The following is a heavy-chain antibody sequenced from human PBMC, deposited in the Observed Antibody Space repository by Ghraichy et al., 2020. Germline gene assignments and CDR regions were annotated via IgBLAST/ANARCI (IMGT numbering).Heavy chain of an antibody. CDR3: VRTLSWEAAN. CDR2: IYYSGTT. CDR1: GGSISSTIHY. D-gene: IGHD1-26*01. J-gene: IGHJ4*02. Sequence: SETLSLTCTVSGGSISSTIHYWGWIRQPPGKGLEWIVSIYYSGTTYYNPSLRSRVSISVDTSNNQFSLQMRSVTAADTAMYYCVRTLSWEAANWGRGTLVTVSS. V-gene: IGHV4-39*01.